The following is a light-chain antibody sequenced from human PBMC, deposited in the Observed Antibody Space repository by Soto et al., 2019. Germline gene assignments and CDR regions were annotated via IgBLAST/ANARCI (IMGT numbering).Light chain of an antibody. CDR3: QKYNNVPAT. Sequence: DIQMTQSPSSLSASVGDRVTITFLASQGISNSLAWYQQKPGKVPRLLIYAASILQLGVPSRFSGSGSGTDFTLTISSLQPEDVATYYCQKYNNVPATFGLGTRLEIK. CDR1: QGISNS. CDR2: AAS. J-gene: IGKJ5*01. V-gene: IGKV1-27*01.